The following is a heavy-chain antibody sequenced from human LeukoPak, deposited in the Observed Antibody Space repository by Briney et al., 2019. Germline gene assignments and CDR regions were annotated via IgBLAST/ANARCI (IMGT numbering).Heavy chain of an antibody. CDR2: IIPIFGTA. CDR3: ARGSSPYYYYYYMDV. J-gene: IGHJ6*03. Sequence: SVKVSCKASGGSFSSYAISWVRQAPGQGLEWMGGIIPIFGTANYAQKFQGRVTITADESTSTAYMELSSLRSEDTAVYYCARGSSPYYYYYYMDVWGKGTTVTISS. CDR1: GGSFSSYA. V-gene: IGHV1-69*13. D-gene: IGHD6-13*01.